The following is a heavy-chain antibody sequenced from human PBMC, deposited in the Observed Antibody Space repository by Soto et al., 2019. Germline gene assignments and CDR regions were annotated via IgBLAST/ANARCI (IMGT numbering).Heavy chain of an antibody. D-gene: IGHD6-6*01. Sequence: GESLKISCKGSGYIFANDWIAWVRQMLGKGLEWMGIIFPGDSDTRYSPSFQGQVTISADKSINTAYLQWSSLKASDTAVYYCARRVAAHPYFDFWGQGALVTVSS. CDR3: ARRVAAHPYFDF. CDR2: IFPGDSDT. CDR1: GYIFANDW. J-gene: IGHJ4*02. V-gene: IGHV5-51*01.